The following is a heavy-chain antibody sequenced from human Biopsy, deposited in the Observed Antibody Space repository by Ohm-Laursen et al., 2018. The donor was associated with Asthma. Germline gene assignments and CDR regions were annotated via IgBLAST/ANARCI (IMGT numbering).Heavy chain of an antibody. CDR3: ARTTYGDDGFDP. CDR2: IYYSGST. D-gene: IGHD4-17*01. V-gene: IGHV4-31*03. CDR1: GGSIGSGAYY. Sequence: TLSLTCTVSGGSIGSGAYYWSWVRQPPGKGLEWIGYIYYSGSTYYNPSLKSRVSISLDTSKNQFSLSLTSVTAADTAVYYCARTTYGDDGFDPWGQGTLVTVSS. J-gene: IGHJ5*02.